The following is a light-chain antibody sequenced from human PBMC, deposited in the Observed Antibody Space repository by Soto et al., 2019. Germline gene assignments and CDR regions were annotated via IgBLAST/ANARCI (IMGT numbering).Light chain of an antibody. CDR2: GAS. CDR3: QQYDNSPIT. CDR1: QSVSNRY. Sequence: DIVLTQSPGTLSLSPGEGATLSCRASQSVSNRYLAWYQKKPGQAPRLLIYGASSKDTGIPKRFSGSGSGTDFTLTISRLEPEDFAVYFCQQYDNSPITFGQGTRLDIK. J-gene: IGKJ5*01. V-gene: IGKV3-20*01.